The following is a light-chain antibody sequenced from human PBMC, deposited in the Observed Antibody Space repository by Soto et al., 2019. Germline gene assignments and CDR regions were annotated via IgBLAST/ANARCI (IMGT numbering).Light chain of an antibody. Sequence: EIVLTQSPVTLSLSPGERASLSCRASQSVRSYLAWYQQKPGQAPRLLIYDASNRATGIPARFSGSGSGTDFPLTIDNREPEEFAVYYCQQRSNWPPLTFGQGTRLEI. V-gene: IGKV3-11*01. CDR1: QSVRSY. CDR3: QQRSNWPPLT. CDR2: DAS. J-gene: IGKJ5*01.